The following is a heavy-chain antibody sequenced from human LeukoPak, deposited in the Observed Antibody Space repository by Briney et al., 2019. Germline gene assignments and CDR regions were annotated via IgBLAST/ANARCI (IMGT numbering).Heavy chain of an antibody. CDR2: IIPIFGTA. CDR3: ARSRWGCSGGSCYGYYFDY. D-gene: IGHD2-15*01. V-gene: IGHV1-69*13. J-gene: IGHJ4*02. Sequence: SVKVSCKASGGTFSSYAISWVRQAPGQELEWMGGIIPIFGTANYAQKFQGRVTITADESTSTAYMELSSLRSEDTAVYYCARSRWGCSGGSCYGYYFDYWGQGTLVTVSS. CDR1: GGTFSSYA.